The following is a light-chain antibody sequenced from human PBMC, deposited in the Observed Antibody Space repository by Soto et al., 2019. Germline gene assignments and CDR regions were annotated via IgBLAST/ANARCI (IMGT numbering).Light chain of an antibody. J-gene: IGKJ1*01. V-gene: IGKV4-1*01. CDR3: QQYYSTPRT. CDR1: QSVLHSSNNKNY. CDR2: WAS. Sequence: DIVMTQTPDSLAVSLGERATINCKSSQSVLHSSNNKNYLAWYQQKPGQPPKVLIYWASTRESGVPDRFSGSWSGTDFTLTISSLQAEDVAVYYCQQYYSTPRTFGQGTKVEIK.